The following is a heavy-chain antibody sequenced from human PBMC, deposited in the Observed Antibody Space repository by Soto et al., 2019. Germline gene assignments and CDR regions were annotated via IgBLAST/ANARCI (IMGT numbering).Heavy chain of an antibody. CDR1: GGTFNSYA. D-gene: IGHD3-22*01. Sequence: GASVKVSCKASGGTFNSYAISWVRQAPGQGLEWMGGVIPIFGTANYAQKFQGRVTITADKSTSTAYMELSSLRSEDTAVYYCAATYCYDQGPSGYYYYGMDVCGQRTTVTVSS. CDR3: AATYCYDQGPSGYYYYGMDV. CDR2: VIPIFGTA. J-gene: IGHJ6*02. V-gene: IGHV1-69*06.